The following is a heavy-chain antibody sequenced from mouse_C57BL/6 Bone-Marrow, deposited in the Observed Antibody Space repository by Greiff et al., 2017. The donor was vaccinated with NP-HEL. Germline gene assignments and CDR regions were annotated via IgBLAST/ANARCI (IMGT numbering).Heavy chain of an antibody. V-gene: IGHV5-4*01. J-gene: IGHJ3*01. CDR2: ISDGGSYT. CDR3: ARNCDVWFAY. Sequence: EVQRVESGGGLVKPGGSLKLSCAASGFTFSSYAMSWVRQTPEKRLEWVATISDGGSYTYYPDNVKGRFTISRDNAKNNLYLQMSHLKSEDTAMYYCARNCDVWFAYWGQGTLVTVS. CDR1: GFTFSSYA.